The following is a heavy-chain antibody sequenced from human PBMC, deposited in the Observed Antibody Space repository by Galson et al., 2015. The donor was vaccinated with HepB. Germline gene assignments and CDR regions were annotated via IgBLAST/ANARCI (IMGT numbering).Heavy chain of an antibody. V-gene: IGHV3-30-3*01. J-gene: IGHJ3*02. CDR2: ISYDGNNK. Sequence: SLRLSCAASGFTFSSYAMHWVRQAPGKGLEWVAVISYDGNNKYYADSVKGRFTISRDNSKNTLYLQMNSLRAEDTAVYYCARESPTGPQTTVVTLYAFDIWGQGTMVTVSS. CDR1: GFTFSSYA. CDR3: ARESPTGPQTTVVTLYAFDI. D-gene: IGHD4-23*01.